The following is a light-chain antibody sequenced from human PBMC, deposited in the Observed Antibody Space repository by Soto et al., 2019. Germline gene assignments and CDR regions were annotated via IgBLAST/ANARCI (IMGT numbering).Light chain of an antibody. Sequence: EIVLTQSPGTLSLSPGERVTLSCRASQNLNSNYLAWYQQKPGQAPRLLIYRASLRATGIPDQFSGSGSGTDFTLTISRLEPEDFAVYFCQQYVSSPLTFGQGTKLEIK. CDR3: QQYVSSPLT. CDR2: RAS. CDR1: QNLNSNY. J-gene: IGKJ2*01. V-gene: IGKV3-20*01.